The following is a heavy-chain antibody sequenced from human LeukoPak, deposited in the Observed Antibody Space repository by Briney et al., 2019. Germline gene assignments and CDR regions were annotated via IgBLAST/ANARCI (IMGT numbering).Heavy chain of an antibody. Sequence: PSETLSLTCTVSGGSISSYYWSWIRQPPGKGLEWIGYIYYSGSTNYNPSLKSRVTISVGTSKNQFSLKVSSVTAADTAVYYCARLEMATIMAFDIWGQGTMVTVTS. J-gene: IGHJ3*02. CDR1: GGSISSYY. V-gene: IGHV4-59*01. D-gene: IGHD5-24*01. CDR3: ARLEMATIMAFDI. CDR2: IYYSGST.